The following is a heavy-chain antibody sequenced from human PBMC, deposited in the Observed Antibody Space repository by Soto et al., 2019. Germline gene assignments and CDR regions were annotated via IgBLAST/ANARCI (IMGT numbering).Heavy chain of an antibody. V-gene: IGHV1-69*13. J-gene: IGHJ3*02. D-gene: IGHD3-10*01. Sequence: SVKVSCKASGGTFSSYAISWVRQAPGQGLEWMGGIIPIFGTANYAQKFQGRVTITADESTSTAYMELSSLRSEDTAVYYCARDPPMVRGSTYAFDIWGQGTMVTVS. CDR2: IIPIFGTA. CDR3: ARDPPMVRGSTYAFDI. CDR1: GGTFSSYA.